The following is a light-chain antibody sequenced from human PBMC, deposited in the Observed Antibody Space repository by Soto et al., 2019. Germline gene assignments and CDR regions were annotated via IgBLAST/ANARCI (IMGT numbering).Light chain of an antibody. V-gene: IGLV2-8*01. CDR2: EVS. Sequence: QSLVTQAPSASGSPGQSFTISCTGTSSDVGDNYVSWYQQHLGKAPKLIIYEVSQRPSGVPDRFSGSKSGNTASLTVSGLQTEDEADYYCRAYAGSNNFVFGSGTKVTVL. CDR1: SSDVGDNY. J-gene: IGLJ1*01. CDR3: RAYAGSNNFV.